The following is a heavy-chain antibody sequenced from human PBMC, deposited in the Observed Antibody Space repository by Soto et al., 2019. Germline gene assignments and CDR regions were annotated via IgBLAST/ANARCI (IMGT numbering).Heavy chain of an antibody. D-gene: IGHD7-27*01. CDR1: GYSFSDYF. Sequence: QVQLVQSGAEVKKSGASVKVSCKPSGYSFSDYFIQWVRQAPGQGLEWVAWINPKTAATNYAKTFQGRVSLNWDTSSTTAYMELTRLRPDDTAVYYCAREEQTGANYYLDSWGQGTLVTVSS. CDR2: INPKTAAT. V-gene: IGHV1-2*02. J-gene: IGHJ4*02. CDR3: AREEQTGANYYLDS.